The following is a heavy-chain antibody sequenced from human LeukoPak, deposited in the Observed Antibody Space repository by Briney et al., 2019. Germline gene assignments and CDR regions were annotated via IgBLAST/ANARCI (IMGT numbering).Heavy chain of an antibody. V-gene: IGHV3-30*18. CDR3: AKDRGYNSGRGPIDY. CDR1: GFTFSSYG. J-gene: IGHJ4*02. Sequence: GGSLRLSCAASGFTFSSYGMHWVRQAPGKGLEWVAVISYDGTNKYYADSVKGRFTISRDNSKNTLYLQMNSLRAEDTAVYYCAKDRGYNSGRGPIDYWGQGTLVTVSS. D-gene: IGHD6-19*01. CDR2: ISYDGTNK.